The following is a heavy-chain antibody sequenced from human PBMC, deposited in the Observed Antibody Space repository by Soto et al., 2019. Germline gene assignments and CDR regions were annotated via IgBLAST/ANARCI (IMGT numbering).Heavy chain of an antibody. CDR3: ATNHYAAGSYRYHFDD. D-gene: IGHD3-10*01. CDR2: ISSSSTYI. J-gene: IGHJ4*02. Sequence: PGGSLRLSCAASEFTLSSYSMNWVRQAPGKGLEWVSSISSSSTYIYYADSVKGRFTISRDNAKNSLYLQMNSLRAEDTAVYYCATNHYAAGSYRYHFDDLGQ. V-gene: IGHV3-21*01. CDR1: EFTLSSYS.